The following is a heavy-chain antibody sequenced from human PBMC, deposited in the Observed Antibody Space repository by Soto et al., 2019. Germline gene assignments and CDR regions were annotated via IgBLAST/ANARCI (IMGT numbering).Heavy chain of an antibody. CDR1: GVSFNNTTMC. V-gene: IGHV2-70*01. Sequence: ALVSASRRVGVSCTLLGVSFNNTTMCVSWIRQPPGKALEWLALIDWDDDKYYSTSLKTRLTISKETSKNQVVLTMTNMDPVDTATYYCARTTAEDYCFDYWGQGTLVTVSS. CDR2: IDWDDDK. J-gene: IGHJ4*02. D-gene: IGHD5-18*01. CDR3: ARTTAEDYCFDY.